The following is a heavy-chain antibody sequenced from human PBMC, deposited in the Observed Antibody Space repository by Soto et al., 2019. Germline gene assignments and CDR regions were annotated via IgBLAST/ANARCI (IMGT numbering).Heavy chain of an antibody. Sequence: VSLRLSCAASGFTFTAHSFNWVRQAPGRGLEWVAYINAGSDYINYADSVRGRFTISRDNAKSTLYLQMSSLRAEDTAVYYCARFYYDSSGYLPSPYYYYYGMDVWGQGTTVTVSS. CDR1: GFTFTAHS. J-gene: IGHJ6*02. CDR2: INAGSDYI. CDR3: ARFYYDSSGYLPSPYYYYYGMDV. D-gene: IGHD3-22*01. V-gene: IGHV3-21*01.